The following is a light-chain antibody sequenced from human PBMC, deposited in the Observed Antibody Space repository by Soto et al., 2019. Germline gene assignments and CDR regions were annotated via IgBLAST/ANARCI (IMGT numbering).Light chain of an antibody. CDR3: QKYHSAPRT. CDR2: RAS. J-gene: IGKJ1*01. V-gene: IGKV1-27*01. CDR1: QDISYY. Sequence: DIQMTQSPSSLSASVGDRVTITCRANQDISYYLAWYQQKQGKVPKLLIYRASTLQSGVPSRFSGSRSGTDFTLTISRLQPEDIATYYCQKYHSAPRTFGQGTKVEIK.